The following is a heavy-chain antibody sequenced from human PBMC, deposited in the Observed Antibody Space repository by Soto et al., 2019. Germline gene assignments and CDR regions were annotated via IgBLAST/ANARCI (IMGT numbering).Heavy chain of an antibody. J-gene: IGHJ4*02. CDR1: GGSFIGYY. Sequence: SETLSLTCAVYGGSFIGYYWSWSRQPPGKGLEWIGEINHSGSTNYNPSLKSRVTISVDTSKDQFSLKLSSVTAADTAVYYCARYRWSYRHKVRGHYFDYWGQGTLVTVSS. CDR3: ARYRWSYRHKVRGHYFDY. V-gene: IGHV4-34*01. CDR2: INHSGST. D-gene: IGHD3-16*02.